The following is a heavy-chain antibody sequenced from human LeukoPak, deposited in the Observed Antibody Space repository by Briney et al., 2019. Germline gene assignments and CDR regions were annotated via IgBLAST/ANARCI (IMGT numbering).Heavy chain of an antibody. CDR1: GFTFTSYW. CDR2: IKQDGSEK. J-gene: IGHJ4*02. D-gene: IGHD3-22*01. V-gene: IGHV3-7*03. Sequence: GGSLRLSCAASGFTFTSYWMSWVRQAPGKGLEWVASIKQDGSEKYYVDSVKGRFTISRDNAKNSLNLQMNSLRAEDTAVYYCARHPNYYDSSGYYKGFDCWGRGTLVTVSS. CDR3: ARHPNYYDSSGYYKGFDC.